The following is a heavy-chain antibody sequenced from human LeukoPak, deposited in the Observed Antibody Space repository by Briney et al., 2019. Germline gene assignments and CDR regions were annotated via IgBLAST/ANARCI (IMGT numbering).Heavy chain of an antibody. CDR3: ARDLFVVAFDY. Sequence: ASVKVSCKASGYTFTNYGISWVRQAPGQGLEWMGWISAHNGNIKYAQNLQGRVTMTTDTSTSAVYMELRSLRSDDTAVYYCARDLFVVAFDYWGQGTLVTVSS. D-gene: IGHD2-15*01. V-gene: IGHV1-18*01. CDR1: GYTFTNYG. J-gene: IGHJ4*02. CDR2: ISAHNGNI.